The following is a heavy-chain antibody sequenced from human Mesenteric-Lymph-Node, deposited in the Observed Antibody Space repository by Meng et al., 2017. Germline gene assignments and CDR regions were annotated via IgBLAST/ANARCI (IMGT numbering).Heavy chain of an antibody. CDR3: ARGYSYGEGYFDK. V-gene: IGHV4-61*01. J-gene: IGHJ4*02. D-gene: IGHD5-12*01. CDR2: IYHTGST. Sequence: GSLRLSCNVSGGSVNSGSYYWNWIWQTPGTRLEWIGIIYHTGSTNYNPSLKSRITMSLDTSKNQFSLKLNSVTAADTAFSYRARGYSYGEGYFDKWGQGTLVTVSS. CDR1: GGSVNSGSYY.